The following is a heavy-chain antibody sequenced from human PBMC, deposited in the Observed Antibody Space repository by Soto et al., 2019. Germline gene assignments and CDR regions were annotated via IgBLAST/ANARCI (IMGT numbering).Heavy chain of an antibody. CDR3: AREEGYCGGGYCFRSAVAL. D-gene: IGHD2-15*01. Sequence: EVQLVESGGRLVKPGGSLRLSCAVSGFALSSYSIAWVRQAPGKGLEWVSFTFNYAGRLYYADSVKGRFAISRDDAKNSVYLQMNSLRAEDTAVYYCAREEGYCGGGYCFRSAVALWGEGTVFTVSS. CDR1: GFALSSYS. J-gene: IGHJ3*01. V-gene: IGHV3-21*01. CDR2: TFNYAGRL.